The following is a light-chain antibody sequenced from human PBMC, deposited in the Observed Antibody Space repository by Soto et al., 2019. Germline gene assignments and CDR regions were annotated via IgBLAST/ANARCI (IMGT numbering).Light chain of an antibody. V-gene: IGLV2-14*01. J-gene: IGLJ1*01. CDR3: NSYAGTSDV. CDR2: GVS. Sequence: QSALTQPASVSGSPGQSITISCTGTSSDVGRYNYVSWYQQFPGKAPKLIIYGVSNRPSGVSNRFSGSKSGNTASLTISGLQAEDGADYYCNSYAGTSDVFGSGTKLTVL. CDR1: SSDVGRYNY.